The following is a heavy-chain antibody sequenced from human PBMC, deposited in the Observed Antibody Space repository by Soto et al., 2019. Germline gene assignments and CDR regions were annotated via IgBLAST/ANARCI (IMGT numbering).Heavy chain of an antibody. D-gene: IGHD2-21*02. CDR1: GFSLSTSGVG. Sequence: QITLKESGPTLVRPTQTLTLTCAFSGFSLSTSGVGVGWIRQPPGKALEWLAVIYWDDSKHYSQSLRSRLTITKDTSKNQLVLTMTNMDAIDTGTYYCSHKGPEDCPLAYWGQGTLVTVSS. V-gene: IGHV2-5*02. CDR2: IYWDDSK. CDR3: SHKGPEDCPLAY. J-gene: IGHJ4*02.